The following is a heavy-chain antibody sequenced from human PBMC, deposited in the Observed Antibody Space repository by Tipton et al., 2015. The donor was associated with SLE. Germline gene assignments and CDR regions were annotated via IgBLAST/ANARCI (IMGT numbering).Heavy chain of an antibody. Sequence: TLSLTCTVSGGSISSSSYYWSWIRQPPGKGLEWIGYIYYGGSTNYNPSLKSRVTISVDTSKNQFSLKLSSVTAADTAVYYCARDEGRGDYYDSSGYYDYWGQGTLVTVSS. D-gene: IGHD3-22*01. CDR1: GGSISSSSYY. J-gene: IGHJ4*02. CDR3: ARDEGRGDYYDSSGYYDY. CDR2: IYYGGST. V-gene: IGHV4-61*01.